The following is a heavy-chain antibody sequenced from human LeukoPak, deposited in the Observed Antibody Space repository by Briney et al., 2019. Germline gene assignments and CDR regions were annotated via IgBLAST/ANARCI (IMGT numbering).Heavy chain of an antibody. CDR2: INPNSGGT. Sequence: SVKVSCKASGYTFTGYYMHWVRQAPGQGLEWMGWINPNSGGTNYAQKFQGRVTMTRDTSITTAYMEMSRVRSDDTALYYCTRSPHILTGENFDYWGQGTLVTVSS. V-gene: IGHV1-2*02. D-gene: IGHD3-9*01. CDR1: GYTFTGYY. J-gene: IGHJ4*02. CDR3: TRSPHILTGENFDY.